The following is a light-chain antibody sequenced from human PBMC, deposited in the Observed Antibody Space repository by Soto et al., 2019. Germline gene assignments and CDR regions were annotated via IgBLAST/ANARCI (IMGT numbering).Light chain of an antibody. CDR3: QQRSNWPPEDT. CDR1: QSVSYY. J-gene: IGKJ5*01. V-gene: IGKV3-11*01. CDR2: EAS. Sequence: EIVLTQSPGTLSLSPGERATLSCRASQSVSYYLAWYQQKPGQAPRLLIYEASNRATGIPARFSGSGSGTDFTLTISSLEPEDFAVYYCQQRSNWPPEDTFGQGTRLEIK.